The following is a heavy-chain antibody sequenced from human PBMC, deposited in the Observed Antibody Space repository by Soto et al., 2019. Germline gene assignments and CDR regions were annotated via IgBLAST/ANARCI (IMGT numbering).Heavy chain of an antibody. CDR1: GFSLTTSGVG. D-gene: IGHD4-17*01. CDR2: IYWDDDK. Sequence: QITLKESGPTLVKPTQTLTLTCTFSGFSLTTSGVGVGWNRQPPGKALVWLALIYWDDDKRYSPSPKSRLTITQDTSQNQVVLTMTDTDPAGTATYFWANMTTTVTWWLDPWGQVAPGYVSS. CDR3: ANMTTTVTWWLDP. V-gene: IGHV2-5*02. J-gene: IGHJ5*02.